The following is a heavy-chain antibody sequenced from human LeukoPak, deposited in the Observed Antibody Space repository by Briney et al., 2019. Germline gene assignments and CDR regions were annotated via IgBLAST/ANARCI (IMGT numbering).Heavy chain of an antibody. CDR3: AREGRQDYVYFDC. Sequence: SETLSLTCTVSGDSISSYYWSWIRQPPGKGLEWMGYINYSGNTNYNPSLKSRVTISVDTSKNQFSLRLTSVTAADTAVYYCAREGRQDYVYFDCWGQGTLISVSS. V-gene: IGHV4-59*01. D-gene: IGHD4-17*01. CDR1: GDSISSYY. CDR2: INYSGNT. J-gene: IGHJ4*02.